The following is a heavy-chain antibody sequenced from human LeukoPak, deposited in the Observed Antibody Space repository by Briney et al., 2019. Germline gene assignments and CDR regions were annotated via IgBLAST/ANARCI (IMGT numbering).Heavy chain of an antibody. J-gene: IGHJ6*02. D-gene: IGHD3-16*01. CDR3: ARCVKPLGYSGMDV. V-gene: IGHV3-30*04. CDR2: ISYDGSNK. CDR1: GFTFRSYA. Sequence: GGSLRLSCAASGFTFRSYAMYWVRQPSGKGLEWVAVISYDGSNKYYPDSVKGRFTISRDNSKNTLYLQMNSLRAEDTAMYYCARCVKPLGYSGMDVWGQGTTVTVSS.